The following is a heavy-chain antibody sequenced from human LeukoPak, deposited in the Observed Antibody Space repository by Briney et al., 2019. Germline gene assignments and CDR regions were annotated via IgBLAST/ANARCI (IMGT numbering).Heavy chain of an antibody. D-gene: IGHD3-3*01. V-gene: IGHV1-18*01. CDR3: ARAEPNDFWSGYYRRRGNYFDY. CDR2: ISAYNGNT. J-gene: IGHJ4*02. Sequence: ASVKVSCKASGYTFTSYGISWVRQAPGQGLEWMGWISAYNGNTNYAQKLQGRVTMTTDTSTSTAYMELSSLRSEDTAVYYCARAEPNDFWSGYYRRRGNYFDYWGQGTLVTVSS. CDR1: GYTFTSYG.